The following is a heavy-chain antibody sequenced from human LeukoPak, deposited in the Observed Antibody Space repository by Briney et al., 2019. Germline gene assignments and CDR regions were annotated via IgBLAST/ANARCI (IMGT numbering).Heavy chain of an antibody. J-gene: IGHJ4*02. Sequence: PSETLSLSCTVSGGSISSSSYYWGWIRQPPGKGLEWIGSIYYSGSTYYNPSLKSRVTISVDTSKNQFSLKLSSVTAADTAVYYCARVHGGHIIVATGTIDYWGQGTLVTVSS. CDR1: GGSISSSSYY. V-gene: IGHV4-39*07. CDR3: ARVHGGHIIVATGTIDY. CDR2: IYYSGST. D-gene: IGHD5-12*01.